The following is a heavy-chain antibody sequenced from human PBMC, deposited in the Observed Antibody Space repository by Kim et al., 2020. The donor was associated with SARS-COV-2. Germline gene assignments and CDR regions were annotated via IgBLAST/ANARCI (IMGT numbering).Heavy chain of an antibody. V-gene: IGHV4-59*01. J-gene: IGHJ4*02. CDR3: ARGGSDSSGYYGSFDY. CDR1: GGSISSYY. D-gene: IGHD3-22*01. Sequence: SETLSLTCTVSGGSISSYYWSWIRQPPGKGLEWIGYIYYSGSTNYNPSLKSRVTISVDTSKNQFSLKLSSVTAADTAVYYCARGGSDSSGYYGSFDYWGQGTLVTVSS. CDR2: IYYSGST.